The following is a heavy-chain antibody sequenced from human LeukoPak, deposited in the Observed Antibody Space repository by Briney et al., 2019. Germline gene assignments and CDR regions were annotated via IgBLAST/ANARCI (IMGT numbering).Heavy chain of an antibody. J-gene: IGHJ5*02. Sequence: SSETLSLTCAVYGGSFSGYYWSWIRQPPGKGLEWIGEINHSGSTNYNPSLKSRVTISVDTSKNQFSLKLSSVTAADTAVYYCARTRLEWLTRWFDPWGQGTLVTVSS. CDR3: ARTRLEWLTRWFDP. V-gene: IGHV4-34*01. D-gene: IGHD3-3*01. CDR1: GGSFSGYY. CDR2: INHSGST.